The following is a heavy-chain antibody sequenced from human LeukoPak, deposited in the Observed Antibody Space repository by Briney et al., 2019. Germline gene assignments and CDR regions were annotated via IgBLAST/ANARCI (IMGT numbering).Heavy chain of an antibody. D-gene: IGHD6-6*01. Sequence: SETLSLTCTVSGGSISSYYWSWLRQPAGKGLEWIGRIYTSGSTNYNPSLKSRVTMSVDTSKNQFSLKLSSVTAADTAVYYCARDRHSSSSPWFDPWGQGTLVTVSS. J-gene: IGHJ5*02. CDR3: ARDRHSSSSPWFDP. CDR1: GGSISSYY. CDR2: IYTSGST. V-gene: IGHV4-4*07.